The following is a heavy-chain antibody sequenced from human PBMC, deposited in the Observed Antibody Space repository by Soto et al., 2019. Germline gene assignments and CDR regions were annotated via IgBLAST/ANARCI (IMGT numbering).Heavy chain of an antibody. J-gene: IGHJ4*02. Sequence: GGSLRLSCAASGFTFSSYAMSWVRQAPGKGLEWVSAISGSGGSTYYADSVKGRFTISRDNSKNTLYLQMNSLRAEDTAVYYCAKDLLAYSSGWYANYWGQGTLVTVSS. CDR2: ISGSGGST. CDR1: GFTFSSYA. V-gene: IGHV3-23*01. CDR3: AKDLLAYSSGWYANY. D-gene: IGHD6-19*01.